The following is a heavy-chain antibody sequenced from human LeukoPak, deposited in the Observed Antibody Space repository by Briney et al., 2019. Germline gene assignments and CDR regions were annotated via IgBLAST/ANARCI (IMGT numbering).Heavy chain of an antibody. V-gene: IGHV3-23*01. Sequence: PGGSLRLSCAASGFTFSSYAMSWVRQAPGKGLEWVSAISGSGGSTYYADSVKGRFTISRDNSKKTLYLQMNSLRAEDTAVYYCARDRSGYGDYWGQGTLVIVSS. J-gene: IGHJ4*02. CDR3: ARDRSGYGDY. CDR1: GFTFSSYA. CDR2: ISGSGGST. D-gene: IGHD5-12*01.